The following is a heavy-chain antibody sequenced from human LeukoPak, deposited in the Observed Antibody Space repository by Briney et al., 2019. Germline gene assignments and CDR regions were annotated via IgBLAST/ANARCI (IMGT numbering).Heavy chain of an antibody. J-gene: IGHJ4*02. CDR2: IYYSGST. V-gene: IGHV4-59*01. Sequence: SETLSLTCTVSGGSISSYYWSWIRQPPGKGLEWIGYIYYSGSTNYNPSLKSRVTISVDTSKNQFSLKLSSVTAADTAVYYCASLTAAAGQVDYWGQGTLVTVSS. CDR1: GGSISSYY. CDR3: ASLTAAAGQVDY. D-gene: IGHD6-13*01.